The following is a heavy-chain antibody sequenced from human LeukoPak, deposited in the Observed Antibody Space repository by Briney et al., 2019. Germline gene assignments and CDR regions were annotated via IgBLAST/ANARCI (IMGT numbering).Heavy chain of an antibody. CDR1: GFTFSNYQ. Sequence: GGSLRPSCAASGFTFSNYQMSWVRQAPGKEPQWVAGIRGSSIAYADSVKGRFIISRDNAKSSLYLQLNSLRDEDMAVYYCVRGGDAYASDWFDAWGQGTLVTVSS. V-gene: IGHV3-48*03. D-gene: IGHD3-10*01. J-gene: IGHJ5*02. CDR3: VRGGDAYASDWFDA. CDR2: IRGSSI.